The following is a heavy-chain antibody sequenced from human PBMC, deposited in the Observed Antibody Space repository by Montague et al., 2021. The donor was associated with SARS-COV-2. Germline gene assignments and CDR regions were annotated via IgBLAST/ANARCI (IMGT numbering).Heavy chain of an antibody. CDR1: GGSIGSYY. CDR3: ARSLDPSGTYYLPY. D-gene: IGHD3-10*01. CDR2: IHYSGSS. Sequence: SETLSLTCSVSGGSIGSYYWSWLRQPPGKGPEWIGHIHYSGSSTYSPSFKSRVTISIDTPKNQFSLKLSSVTAADTAVYYCARSLDPSGTYYLPYWGQGTLVTVSS. V-gene: IGHV4-59*01. J-gene: IGHJ4*02.